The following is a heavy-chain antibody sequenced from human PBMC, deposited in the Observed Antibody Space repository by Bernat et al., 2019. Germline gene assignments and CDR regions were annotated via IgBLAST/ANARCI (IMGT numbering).Heavy chain of an antibody. CDR2: ISYDGSNK. V-gene: IGHV3-30*01. J-gene: IGHJ4*02. Sequence: QVQLVESGGGVVQPGRSLRLSCAASGFTFSSYAMHWVRQAPGKGLEWVAVISYDGSNKYYADSVKGRFTISRDISKNTLYLQMNSLRAEDTAVYYCARAGHSKWFRELLGALDYWGQGTLVTVSS. CDR1: GFTFSSYA. CDR3: ARAGHSKWFRELLGALDY. D-gene: IGHD3-10*01.